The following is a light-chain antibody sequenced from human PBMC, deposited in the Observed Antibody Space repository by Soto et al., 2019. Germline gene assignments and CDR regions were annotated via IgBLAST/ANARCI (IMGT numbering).Light chain of an antibody. V-gene: IGKV1-39*01. CDR2: AAS. CDR1: QSISSY. J-gene: IGKJ2*01. CDR3: QQSYKTPYP. Sequence: DIQMTQSPSSLSASVGDRITITCRSSQSISSYLNWYQQKPGKAPRLLIYAASCLQRGVPSRFSGSGSGTNFTLTIRSLQPDDFATYFCQQSYKTPYPFGQGTKLEIK.